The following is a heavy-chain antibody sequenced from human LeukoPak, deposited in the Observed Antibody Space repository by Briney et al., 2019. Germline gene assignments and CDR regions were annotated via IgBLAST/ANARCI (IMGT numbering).Heavy chain of an antibody. CDR3: AKEEKYCSSTSCYGVGWFDP. D-gene: IGHD2-2*01. V-gene: IGHV3-30*02. J-gene: IGHJ5*02. CDR1: GFTFSSYG. Sequence: PGGSLRLSCAASGFTFSSYGMHWVRQAPGKGLEWVAFIRYDGSNKYYADSVKGRFTISRDNSKNTLYLQMNSLRAEDTAVYYCAKEEKYCSSTSCYGVGWFDPWGQGTLVTVSS. CDR2: IRYDGSNK.